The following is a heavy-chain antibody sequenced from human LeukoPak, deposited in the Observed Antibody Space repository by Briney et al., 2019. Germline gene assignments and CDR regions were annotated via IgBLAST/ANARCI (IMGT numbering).Heavy chain of an antibody. CDR3: ARRHLAVAGKGNWFDP. CDR1: GGSISSALYS. CDR2: IYHTGST. D-gene: IGHD6-19*01. Sequence: SETLSLTCAVSGGSISSALYSWSWIRQPPGKGLEWIGYIYHTGSTTYNPSFKSRLTISLDTSKNQFSLNLNSVTAADTAVYYCARRHLAVAGKGNWFDPWGQGTLVTVSS. V-gene: IGHV4-30-4*07. J-gene: IGHJ5*02.